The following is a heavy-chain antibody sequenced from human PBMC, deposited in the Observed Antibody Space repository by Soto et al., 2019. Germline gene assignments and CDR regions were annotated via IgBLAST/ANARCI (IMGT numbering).Heavy chain of an antibody. D-gene: IGHD1-1*01. CDR1: GYTFTSYG. Sequence: ASVKVSCKASGYTFTSYGISWVRQAPGQGLEWMGWISAYNGNTNYAQKLQGRVTMTTDTSTSTAYMELRSLRSDDTAVYYCARDQLERHGYYYYGMDVWGQGTTVTVSS. J-gene: IGHJ6*02. CDR3: ARDQLERHGYYYYGMDV. CDR2: ISAYNGNT. V-gene: IGHV1-18*04.